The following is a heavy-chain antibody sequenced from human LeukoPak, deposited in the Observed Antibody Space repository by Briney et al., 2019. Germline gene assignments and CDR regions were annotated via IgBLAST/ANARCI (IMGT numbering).Heavy chain of an antibody. D-gene: IGHD5-24*01. CDR3: ARDFTYGYNYGY. V-gene: IGHV3-53*01. Sequence: GSLRLSCAASGFTVSSNYMSWVRQAPGKGLEWVSVIYSGGSTYYADSVKGRFTISRDNSKNTLYLQMNSLRAEDTAVYYCARDFTYGYNYGYWGQGTLVTVSS. J-gene: IGHJ4*02. CDR2: IYSGGST. CDR1: GFTVSSNY.